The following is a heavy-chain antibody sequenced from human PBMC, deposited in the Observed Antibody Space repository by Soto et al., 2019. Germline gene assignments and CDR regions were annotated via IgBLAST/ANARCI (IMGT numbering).Heavy chain of an antibody. J-gene: IGHJ3*02. CDR2: TYDRSTWYN. CDR1: GDSVSSNSAA. D-gene: IGHD6-19*01. CDR3: ARAPGIAVDGAFDS. Sequence: SQTLSLSCAISGDSVSSNSAAWNWIRQSPSRGLEWLGRTYDRSTWYNDYAVSVKSRITINPDTSKNQFSLQLNSVTPDDTAVYYCARAPGIAVDGAFDSWGQGAMVTVSS. V-gene: IGHV6-1*01.